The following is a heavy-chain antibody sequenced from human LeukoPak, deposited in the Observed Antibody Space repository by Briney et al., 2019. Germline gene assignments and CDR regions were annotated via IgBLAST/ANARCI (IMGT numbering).Heavy chain of an antibody. Sequence: SETLSLTCTVSGGSISSYYWSWIRQPPGKGLEWIGYIYYSGSTNYNPSLKSRVTISVDTSKNQFSLKLSSVTAADTAVYYCAREARGPNVRPPKYYFDYWGQGTLVTVSS. D-gene: IGHD3-10*02. CDR1: GGSISSYY. J-gene: IGHJ4*02. CDR3: AREARGPNVRPPKYYFDY. CDR2: IYYSGST. V-gene: IGHV4-59*12.